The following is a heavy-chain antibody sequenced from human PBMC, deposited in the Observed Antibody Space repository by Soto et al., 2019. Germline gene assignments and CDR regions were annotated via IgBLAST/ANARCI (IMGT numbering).Heavy chain of an antibody. CDR3: AKDGGKAGYFGNWFDP. J-gene: IGHJ5*02. V-gene: IGHV1-69*05. CDR1: GGTFSNYA. Sequence: QVQLVQSGAEVKKPGSSVKVSCKASGGTFSNYAITWVRQAPGQGLEWLGRVIPIFGSANFAQKFQGRVTRTTDESTTTAYMEMSTLRSDDTAVYYCAKDGGKAGYFGNWFDPWGQGTLVTVSS. D-gene: IGHD5-12*01. CDR2: VIPIFGSA.